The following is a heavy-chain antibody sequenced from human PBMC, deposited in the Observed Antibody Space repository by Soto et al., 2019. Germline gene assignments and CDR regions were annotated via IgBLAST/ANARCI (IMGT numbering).Heavy chain of an antibody. CDR2: IKEDGSEI. CDR3: ARDIGFDYVN. D-gene: IGHD3-16*01. V-gene: IGHV3-7*01. J-gene: IGHJ4*02. CDR1: GFNVMSYW. Sequence: GESLQISCAVSGFNVMSYWMSWVRQAPGKGLEWVASIKEDGSEIYYLHSVRGRFSISRDSAGNALHLTMNYLSAEDTGVYFCARDIGFDYVNWGQGTLVTVSS.